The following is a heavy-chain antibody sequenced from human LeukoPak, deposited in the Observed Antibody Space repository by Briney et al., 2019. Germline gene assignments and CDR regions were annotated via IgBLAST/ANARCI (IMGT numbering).Heavy chain of an antibody. CDR3: AELDGRRDS. D-gene: IGHD2-2*03. CDR1: GGTFSSYA. V-gene: IGHV1-69*05. CDR2: IIPIFGTA. Sequence: GASVKVSCKASGGTFSSYAICWVRQAPGQGLEWMGRIIPIFGTANYAQKFQGRVTTTTDESTSTAYMELSSLRSEDTAVYYCAELDGRRDSWGQGTLVTVSS. J-gene: IGHJ5*02.